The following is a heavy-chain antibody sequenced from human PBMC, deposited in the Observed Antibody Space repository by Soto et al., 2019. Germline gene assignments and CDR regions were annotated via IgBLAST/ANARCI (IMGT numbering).Heavy chain of an antibody. Sequence: QVRLVQSGAEVKKPGASVKVSCKAFGYIFTGYYLHWVRQAPGQGLEWVGRIDPDSGDSDYSQKYHGRVTLTRDTAIDTAYMEVTRLTVDDTAIYYCARGPLEWGQGTPFPVSS. CDR1: GYIFTGYY. J-gene: IGHJ4*02. CDR3: ARGPLE. CDR2: IDPDSGDS. V-gene: IGHV1-2*02.